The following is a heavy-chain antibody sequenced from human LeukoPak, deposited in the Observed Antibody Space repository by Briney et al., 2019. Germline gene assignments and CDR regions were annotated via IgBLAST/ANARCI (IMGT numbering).Heavy chain of an antibody. J-gene: IGHJ5*02. D-gene: IGHD3-22*01. Sequence: TGGSLRLSCAASGFTFSNYAMNWVRQAPGRGLEWVSIISGSGDRTYYTDSVKGRFTISRDNSKNTLFLQMNSLRAEDTAVYYCARDGYYDSSGYPADWFDPWGQGTLVTVSS. CDR1: GFTFSNYA. CDR2: ISGSGDRT. CDR3: ARDGYYDSSGYPADWFDP. V-gene: IGHV3-23*01.